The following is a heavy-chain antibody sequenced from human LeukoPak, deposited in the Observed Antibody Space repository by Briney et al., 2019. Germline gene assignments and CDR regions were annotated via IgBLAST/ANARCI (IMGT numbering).Heavy chain of an antibody. CDR3: ARYGLYSFDY. D-gene: IGHD3-10*01. CDR2: VSYSGST. CDR1: GGSISSYY. J-gene: IGHJ4*02. V-gene: IGHV4-59*08. Sequence: SETLSLTCTVSGGSISSYYWSWIRQPPGKGLEWIGYVSYSGSTNYNPSLKSRVTISVDTSKNQFSLKLSSVTASDTAVYYCARYGLYSFDYWGQGALVTVSS.